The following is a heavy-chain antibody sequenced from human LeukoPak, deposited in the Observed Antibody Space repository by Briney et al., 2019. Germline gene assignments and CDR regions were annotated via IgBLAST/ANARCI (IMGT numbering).Heavy chain of an antibody. CDR3: ARDRYNY. V-gene: IGHV3-30-3*01. CDR1: GFTFSSYA. CDR2: ISYDGSNK. Sequence: PGRSLRLSCAASGFTFSSYAMHWVRQAPGKGLEWVAVISYDGSNKYYADSVKGRFTISRDNSKNTLYLQTNSLRAEDTAVYYCARDRYNYWGQGTLVTVSS. D-gene: IGHD5-18*01. J-gene: IGHJ4*02.